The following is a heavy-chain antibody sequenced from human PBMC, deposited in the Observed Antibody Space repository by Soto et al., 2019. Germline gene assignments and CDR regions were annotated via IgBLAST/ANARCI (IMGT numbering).Heavy chain of an antibody. J-gene: IGHJ4*02. V-gene: IGHV4-30-4*01. CDR3: VTVNLVGAAYYFDY. D-gene: IGHD1-26*01. CDR2: VYYSGTT. Sequence: PSETLSLTCTVSGGSIRNGDYYWGWIRQPPGKGLEWIGYVYYSGTTYSHPSLNSRVSISVDTSENQFSLRLTSVTAADTAVYYCVTVNLVGAAYYFDYWGQGILVTVSS. CDR1: GGSIRNGDYY.